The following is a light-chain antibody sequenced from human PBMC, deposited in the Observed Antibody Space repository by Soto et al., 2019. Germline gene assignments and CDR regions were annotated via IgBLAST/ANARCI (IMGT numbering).Light chain of an antibody. J-gene: IGKJ1*01. CDR2: KAS. CDR3: EQYYRYPWT. V-gene: IGKV1-5*03. Sequence: DIQMTQSPSTLSASVGDRVTITCRASQSVDTCLAWYQQKPGKAPHLLIYKASSLETGGPSRFSGSGSVTEFTLTISSLQTNDVATDYCEQYYRYPWTFGQGTKVEIK. CDR1: QSVDTC.